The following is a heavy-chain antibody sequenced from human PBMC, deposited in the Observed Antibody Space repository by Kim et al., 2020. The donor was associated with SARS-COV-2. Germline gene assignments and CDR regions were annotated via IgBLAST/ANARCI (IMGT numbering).Heavy chain of an antibody. CDR2: ISRSGSTI. D-gene: IGHD4-17*01. J-gene: IGHJ4*02. CDR1: GLTFSSYE. V-gene: IGHV3-48*03. CDR3: ARFQTTVVTPPSDY. Sequence: GGSLRLSCAASGLTFSSYEMNWVRQAPGKGLEWVSYISRSGSTIYYADSVKGRFTISRDNAKNSLYLQMNSLRGEDTAVYYCARFQTTVVTPPSDYWGQGTLVTVSS.